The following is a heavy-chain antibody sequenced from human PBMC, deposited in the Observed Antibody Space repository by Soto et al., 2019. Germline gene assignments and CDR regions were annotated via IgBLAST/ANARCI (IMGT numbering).Heavy chain of an antibody. CDR3: ARLPQFAVVTPMYACDI. Sequence: GDSLKISCNGSGYRFTSYCISLVPQMPGKGLDWMWRIDPSDSYTNYSPSFQCHVTISADKSISTAYLQWSSLKASDTATYYCARLPQFAVVTPMYACDIWGQGTMVNV. V-gene: IGHV5-10-1*01. J-gene: IGHJ3*02. CDR2: IDPSDSYT. D-gene: IGHD2-21*02. CDR1: GYRFTSYC.